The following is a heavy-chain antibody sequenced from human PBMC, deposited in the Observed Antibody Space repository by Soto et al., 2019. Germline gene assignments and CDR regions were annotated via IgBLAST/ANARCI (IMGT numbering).Heavy chain of an antibody. Sequence: QVQLQESGPGLVKPSDTLSLTCAVSGYSISSSNWWGWIRQPPGKGLEGIGYIYYSGTTYYNPSLKSRVTMSVDPSKNQFSLKLTSVTAVDTGVYYCARSEIQGPIDYWGQGTLVTVSS. J-gene: IGHJ4*02. CDR3: ARSEIQGPIDY. CDR1: GYSISSSNW. V-gene: IGHV4-28*01. CDR2: IYYSGTT.